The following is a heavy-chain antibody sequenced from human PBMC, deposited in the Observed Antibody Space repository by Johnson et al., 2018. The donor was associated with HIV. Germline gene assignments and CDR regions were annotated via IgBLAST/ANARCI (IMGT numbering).Heavy chain of an antibody. V-gene: IGHV3-30*04. Sequence: QLVESGGGVVQPGRSLRLSCAASGFTFSSYAMHWVRQAPGKGLEWVAVISYDGSNEYYADSVKGRFTISRDNSKNTVYLEMNSLRAEDTAVYYCAKGGIDAFDIWGQGTMVTVSS. CDR2: ISYDGSNE. CDR1: GFTFSSYA. D-gene: IGHD6-25*01. CDR3: AKGGIDAFDI. J-gene: IGHJ3*02.